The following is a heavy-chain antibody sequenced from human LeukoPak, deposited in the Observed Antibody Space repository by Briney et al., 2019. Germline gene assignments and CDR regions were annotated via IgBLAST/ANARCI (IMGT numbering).Heavy chain of an antibody. D-gene: IGHD1-26*01. V-gene: IGHV4-34*01. CDR2: INHSGST. CDR1: GGSFSGYY. Sequence: ASETLSLTCAVYGGSFSGYYWSWIRQPPGKGLEWIGEINHSGSTNYNPSLKSRVTISVDTSKNQFSLKLCSVTAADTAVYYCARGRRRGGYLDYWVQGTLVTVSS. CDR3: ARGRRRGGYLDY. J-gene: IGHJ4*02.